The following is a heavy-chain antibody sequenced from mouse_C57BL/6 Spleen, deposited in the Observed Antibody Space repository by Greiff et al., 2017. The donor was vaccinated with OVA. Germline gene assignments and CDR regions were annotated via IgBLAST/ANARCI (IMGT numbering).Heavy chain of an antibody. J-gene: IGHJ1*03. D-gene: IGHD1-1*01. V-gene: IGHV1-82*01. CDR1: GYAFSSSW. CDR3: LITTVLPPHWYFDV. CDR2: IYPGDGDT. Sequence: VKLMESGPELVKPGASVKISCKASGYAFSSSWMNWVKQRPGKGLEWIGRIYPGDGDTNYNGKFKGKATLTADKSSSTAYMQLSSLTSEDSAVYFCLITTVLPPHWYFDVWGTGTTVTVSS.